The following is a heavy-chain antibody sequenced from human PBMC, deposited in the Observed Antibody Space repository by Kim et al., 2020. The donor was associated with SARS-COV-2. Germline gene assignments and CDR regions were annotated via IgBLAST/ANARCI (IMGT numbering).Heavy chain of an antibody. CDR1: GYTFTSYY. CDR3: ARGEGDYYGSGYYFDY. V-gene: IGHV1-46*01. CDR2: INPSGGST. J-gene: IGHJ4*02. D-gene: IGHD3-10*01. Sequence: ASVKVSCKASGYTFTSYYMHWVRQAPGQGLEWMGIINPSGGSTSYAQKFQGRVIMTRDTSTSTVYMELSSLRSEDTAVYYCARGEGDYYGSGYYFDYWGQGTLVTVSS.